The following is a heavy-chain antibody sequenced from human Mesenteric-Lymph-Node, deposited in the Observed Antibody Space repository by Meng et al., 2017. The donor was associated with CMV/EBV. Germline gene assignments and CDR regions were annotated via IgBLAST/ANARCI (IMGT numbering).Heavy chain of an antibody. CDR2: ISSSSSTI. CDR1: GFTFSSYS. Sequence: GGSLRLSCAASGFTFSSYSMNWVRQAPGKGLEWVSYISSSSSTIYYADSVKDRFTISRDNAKNSLYLQVNSLRADDTAIYYCARDRRGYSYGPPWDAMDVWGQGTTVTVSS. CDR3: ARDRRGYSYGPPWDAMDV. J-gene: IGHJ6*02. D-gene: IGHD5-18*01. V-gene: IGHV3-48*04.